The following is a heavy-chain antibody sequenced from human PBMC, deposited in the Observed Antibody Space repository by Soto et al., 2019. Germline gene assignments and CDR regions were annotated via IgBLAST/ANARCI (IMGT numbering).Heavy chain of an antibody. Sequence: SETLSLTCTVSGGSISSGDYYWSWIRQPPGKGLEWIGYIYYSGSTYYNPSLKSRVTISVDTSKNQFSLKLSSVTAADTAVYYCARVRLYRRYYDSSGYERWGQGTLVTVSS. CDR2: IYYSGST. J-gene: IGHJ4*02. D-gene: IGHD3-22*01. CDR3: ARVRLYRRYYDSSGYER. CDR1: GGSISSGDYY. V-gene: IGHV4-30-4*01.